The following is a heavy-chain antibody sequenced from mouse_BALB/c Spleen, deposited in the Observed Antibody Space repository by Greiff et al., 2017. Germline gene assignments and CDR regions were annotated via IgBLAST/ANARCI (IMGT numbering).Heavy chain of an antibody. V-gene: IGHV1-87*01. CDR2: IYPGDGDT. Sequence: VKLVESGAELARPGASVKLSCKASGYTFTSYWMQWVKQRPGQGLEWIGAIYPGDGDTRYTQKFKGKATLTADKSSSTAYMQLSSLASEDSAVYYCARDYYAPFAYWGQGTLVTVSA. CDR3: ARDYYAPFAY. CDR1: GYTFTSYW. J-gene: IGHJ3*01. D-gene: IGHD1-1*01.